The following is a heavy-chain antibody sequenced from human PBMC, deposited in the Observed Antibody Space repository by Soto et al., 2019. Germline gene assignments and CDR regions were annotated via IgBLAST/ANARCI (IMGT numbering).Heavy chain of an antibody. V-gene: IGHV2-5*02. CDR3: AHGVVTATANWFDP. CDR1: GFSLSTSGVG. CDR2: IYWDDDK. J-gene: IGHJ5*02. D-gene: IGHD2-21*02. Sequence: QITLKESGPTLEKPTQTLTLSCTFSGFSLSTSGVGVGWIRQPPGKALEWLALIYWDDDKRYSPSLKSRLTITKDTSKNQVVLTMTNMDPLDTATYYCAHGVVTATANWFDPWGQGTLVTVSS.